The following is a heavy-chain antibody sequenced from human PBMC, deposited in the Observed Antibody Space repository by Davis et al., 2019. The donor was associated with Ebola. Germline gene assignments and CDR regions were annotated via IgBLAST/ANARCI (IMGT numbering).Heavy chain of an antibody. J-gene: IGHJ3*02. CDR2: IFWDDDK. CDR1: GFSLSTTGVG. D-gene: IGHD3-22*01. V-gene: IGHV2-5*02. CDR3: AHRPPDYFDASGWHPTDSFDI. Sequence: SGPTLVNPTQTLTLTCTISGFSLSTTGVGVAWIRQPPRCALEWLALIFWDDDKRYNPFLMGRLTITKDTSKNQVVLTMTNMDPVDIGTYYCAHRPPDYFDASGWHPTDSFDIWGLGTVVTVSS.